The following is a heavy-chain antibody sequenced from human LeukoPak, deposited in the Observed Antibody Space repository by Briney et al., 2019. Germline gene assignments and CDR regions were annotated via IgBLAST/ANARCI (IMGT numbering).Heavy chain of an antibody. J-gene: IGHJ4*02. CDR2: INHSGST. CDR3: ARGEGGYKPNYDY. V-gene: IGHV4-34*01. CDR1: GGSFSGYY. D-gene: IGHD5-24*01. Sequence: SETLSRACAVYGGSFSGYYWSWIRQPPGKGLEWIGEINHSGSTNYNPSLKSRVTISVDTSKNQFSLKLSSVTAADTAVYYCARGEGGYKPNYDYWGQGTLVTVSS.